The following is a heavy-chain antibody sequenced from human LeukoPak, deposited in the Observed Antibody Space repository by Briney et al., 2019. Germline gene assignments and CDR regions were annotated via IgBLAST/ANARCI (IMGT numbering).Heavy chain of an antibody. CDR1: GGSNSSGDYY. D-gene: IGHD3-22*01. CDR3: ARPYYYDSRIDP. V-gene: IGHV4-30-4*01. J-gene: IGHJ5*02. CDR2: MYYSGST. Sequence: SETLSLTCTVSGGSNSSGDYYWSWIRQPPGKGLEWIAYMYYSGSTYYNPSLKSRVTMSADTSKNQLSLKLSSVTAADTAVYYCARPYYYDSRIDPWGQGILVTVSS.